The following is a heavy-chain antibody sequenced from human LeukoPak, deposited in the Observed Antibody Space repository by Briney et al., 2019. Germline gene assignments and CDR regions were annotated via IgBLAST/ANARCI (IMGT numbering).Heavy chain of an antibody. D-gene: IGHD5-24*01. CDR2: ISPSGGST. V-gene: IGHV1-46*01. Sequence: GASVKVSCKAFGYTFTSNYMHWVRQDPGQGPEWMGVISPSGGSTTYAQKFQGRVTLTRDMSTSTDYLELSSLRSEDTAVYYCARDNAVRDEAWWFNPWGQGTLVTVSS. CDR1: GYTFTSNY. CDR3: ARDNAVRDEAWWFNP. J-gene: IGHJ5*02.